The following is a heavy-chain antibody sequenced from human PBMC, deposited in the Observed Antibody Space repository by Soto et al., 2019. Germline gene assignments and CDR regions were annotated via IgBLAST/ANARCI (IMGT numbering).Heavy chain of an antibody. J-gene: IGHJ4*02. V-gene: IGHV3-23*01. D-gene: IGHD6-6*01. Sequence: GGSLRLSCAASGFTFSSYAMSWVRQAPGKGLEWVSAISGSGGSTYYADSVKGRFTISRDNSKNTLYLQMNSLRAEDTVVYYCAKDGGPYSSSYYFDYWGQGALVTVSS. CDR3: AKDGGPYSSSYYFDY. CDR2: ISGSGGST. CDR1: GFTFSSYA.